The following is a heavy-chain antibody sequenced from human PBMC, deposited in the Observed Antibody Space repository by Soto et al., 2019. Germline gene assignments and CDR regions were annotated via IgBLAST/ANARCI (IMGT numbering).Heavy chain of an antibody. CDR3: TQICGSGSGGWYFHS. CDR2: VFWDDGE. D-gene: IGHD1-26*01. J-gene: IGHJ4*02. V-gene: IGHV2-5*02. Sequence: QITLRESGPSLVKPTETLTLTCTFSGFSLTTTGVGVGWIRQPPGKALEWLAVVFWDDGERYSPSLKSRVTXAXDXSSXQVVLTMTNMDPVDTATYYCTQICGSGSGGWYFHSWGQGTLVTVSS. CDR1: GFSLTTTGVG.